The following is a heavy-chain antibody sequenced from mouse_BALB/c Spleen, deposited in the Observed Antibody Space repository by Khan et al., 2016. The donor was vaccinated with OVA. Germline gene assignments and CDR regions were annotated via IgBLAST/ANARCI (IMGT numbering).Heavy chain of an antibody. Sequence: VQLQQSGAELARPGASVKLSCKASGYTFTDYYINWMRQRTGQVLEWIGEIYPGSDNTHYNEKFKGKATLTADKSSSTAYMQLSSLTSEDSAVYFCAREWAAWFPYWGQGTLVTVSA. V-gene: IGHV1-77*01. CDR1: GYTFTDYY. J-gene: IGHJ3*01. CDR2: IYPGSDNT. CDR3: AREWAAWFPY.